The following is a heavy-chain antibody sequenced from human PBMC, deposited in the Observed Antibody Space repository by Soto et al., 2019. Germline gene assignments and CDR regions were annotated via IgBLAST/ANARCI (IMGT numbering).Heavy chain of an antibody. V-gene: IGHV4-34*01. CDR1: GGSFSGYY. CDR2: INHSGST. CDR3: AGIAAAGYLRPPDY. J-gene: IGHJ4*02. D-gene: IGHD6-13*01. Sequence: QVQLQQWGAGLLKPSETLSLTCAVYGGSFSGYYWSWIRQPPGKGLEWIGEINHSGSTNYNPSLKSRVTISVDTSKNQFSLKLSSVTAAYTAVYYCAGIAAAGYLRPPDYWGQGTLVTVSS.